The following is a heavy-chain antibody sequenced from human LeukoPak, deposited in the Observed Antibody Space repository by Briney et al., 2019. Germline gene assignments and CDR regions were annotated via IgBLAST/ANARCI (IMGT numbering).Heavy chain of an antibody. Sequence: EPSQTLSLTCTVSGGSISSGSYYWSWIRQPAGKGLEWIGRIYTSGSTNYNPSLKSRVTISVDTSKNQFSLKLSSVTAADTAVYYCARDHYDILTGYYSKHPNWFDPWGQGTLVTVSS. CDR1: GGSISSGSYY. CDR2: IYTSGST. V-gene: IGHV4-61*02. J-gene: IGHJ5*02. D-gene: IGHD3-9*01. CDR3: ARDHYDILTGYYSKHPNWFDP.